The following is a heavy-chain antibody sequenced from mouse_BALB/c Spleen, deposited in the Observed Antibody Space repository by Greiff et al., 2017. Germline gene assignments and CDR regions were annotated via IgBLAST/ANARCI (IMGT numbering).Heavy chain of an antibody. CDR3: TRRGSFFDY. V-gene: IGHV1-15*01. J-gene: IGHJ2*01. CDR2: IDPETGGT. CDR1: GYTFTDYE. Sequence: QVQLKESGAELVRPGASVTLSCKASGYTFTDYEMHWVKQTPVNGLEWIGAIDPETGGTAYNQKFKGKATLTADKSSSTAYMELRSLTSEDSAVYYCTRRGSFFDYWGQGTTLTVSS.